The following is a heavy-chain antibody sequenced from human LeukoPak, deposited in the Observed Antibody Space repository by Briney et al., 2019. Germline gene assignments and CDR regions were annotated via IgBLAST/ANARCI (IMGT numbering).Heavy chain of an antibody. CDR2: IYHSGST. V-gene: IGHV4-38-2*01. D-gene: IGHD5-18*01. Sequence: SETLSLTCAVSGYSISSGYYWGWIRQPPGKGLEWIGSIYHSGSTYYNPSLKSRVTISVDTSKNQFSLKLSSVTAADTAVYCCARHDPIQLWPQPPDYWGQGTLVTVSS. CDR3: ARHDPIQLWPQPPDY. CDR1: GYSISSGYY. J-gene: IGHJ4*02.